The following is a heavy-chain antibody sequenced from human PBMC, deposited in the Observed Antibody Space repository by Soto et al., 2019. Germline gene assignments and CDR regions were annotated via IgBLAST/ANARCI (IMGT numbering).Heavy chain of an antibody. V-gene: IGHV1-18*01. J-gene: IGHJ6*02. D-gene: IGHD2-8*01. Sequence: QGQLVQSGAEVKKPGASVKVSCKASGYTFTRYGISWVRQAPGQGLEWMGRISGYNGDTNYAQKFQGRVTMTVDTSTSTAFMELTSLTSDDSAVYFCAKNGLPPYYYFGMDVWCQGTTVTVSS. CDR2: ISGYNGDT. CDR1: GYTFTRYG. CDR3: AKNGLPPYYYFGMDV.